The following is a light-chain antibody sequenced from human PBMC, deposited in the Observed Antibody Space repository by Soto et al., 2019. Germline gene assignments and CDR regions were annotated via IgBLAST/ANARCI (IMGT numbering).Light chain of an antibody. CDR2: GAS. Sequence: EIVVTQSLATLSFSPWESATLSCRSSQSVSSNLAWYQQRPGQAPRLLIYGASTRATGIPARFSGSGSGTEFTLTISSLQSEDFAVYYCQQYNNWPPWTFGQGTKVDI. CDR3: QQYNNWPPWT. V-gene: IGKV3-15*01. J-gene: IGKJ1*01. CDR1: QSVSSN.